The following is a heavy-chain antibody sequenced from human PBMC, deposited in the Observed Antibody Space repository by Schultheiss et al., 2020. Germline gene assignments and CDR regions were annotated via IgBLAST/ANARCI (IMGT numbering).Heavy chain of an antibody. D-gene: IGHD6-19*01. CDR1: PYIFSSYW. Sequence: GESLKISCKGSPYIFSSYWIGWVRQMPGKGLEWMGIIYPGDSDTRYSPSFQGQVTISADKSISTAYLQWSSLKASDTAMYYCAGHSSGWSRDYYYYGMDVWGQGTTVTVSS. CDR3: AGHSSGWSRDYYYYGMDV. V-gene: IGHV5-51*01. J-gene: IGHJ6*02. CDR2: IYPGDSDT.